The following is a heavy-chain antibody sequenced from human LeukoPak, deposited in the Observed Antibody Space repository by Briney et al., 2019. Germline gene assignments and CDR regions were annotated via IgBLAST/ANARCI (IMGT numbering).Heavy chain of an antibody. CDR3: ARDPWYCSGGSCYSLKNRYYFDY. V-gene: IGHV1-2*02. CDR2: INPNSGGT. J-gene: IGHJ4*02. Sequence: GASVKVSCKASGYTFIGYYMHWVRQAPGQGLEWMGWINPNSGGTNYAQKFQGRVTMTRDTSISTAYMELSRLRSDDTAVYYCARDPWYCSGGSCYSLKNRYYFDYWGQGTLVTVSS. CDR1: GYTFIGYY. D-gene: IGHD2-15*01.